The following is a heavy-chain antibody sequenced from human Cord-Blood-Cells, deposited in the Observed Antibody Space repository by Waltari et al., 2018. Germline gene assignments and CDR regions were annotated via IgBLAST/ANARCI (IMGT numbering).Heavy chain of an antibody. D-gene: IGHD6-13*01. CDR1: GYTFTSYD. V-gene: IGHV1-8*01. CDR2: MNPNSGNT. Sequence: QVQLVQSGAEVKTPGASVKVYCTAYGYTFTSYDINCVRTATGQGLEWMGWMNPNSGNTGYAQKFQGRVTMTRNTSISTAYMELSSLRSEDTAVYYCARRKGRSWSSNAADYWGQGTLVTVSS. J-gene: IGHJ4*02. CDR3: ARRKGRSWSSNAADY.